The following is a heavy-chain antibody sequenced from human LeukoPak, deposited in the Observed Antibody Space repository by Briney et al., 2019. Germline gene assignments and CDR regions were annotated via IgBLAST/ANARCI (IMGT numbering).Heavy chain of an antibody. J-gene: IGHJ5*02. D-gene: IGHD3-22*01. CDR2: INPGGGST. CDR3: ARGVHVRKYDSNHNCFDP. Sequence: ASVKVSCKASGYTFTSYYMYWVRQAPGQGLEWMGLINPGGGSTNYAQTFQGRVTVTRDMSTSTVYMELSSLRSDDTAVYYCARGVHVRKYDSNHNCFDPWGQGTLVTVSS. CDR1: GYTFTSYY. V-gene: IGHV1-46*01.